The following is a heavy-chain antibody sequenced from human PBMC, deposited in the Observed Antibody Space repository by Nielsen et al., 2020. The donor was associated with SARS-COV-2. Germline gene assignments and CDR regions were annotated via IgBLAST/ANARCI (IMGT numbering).Heavy chain of an antibody. V-gene: IGHV3-21*01. J-gene: IGHJ4*02. D-gene: IGHD4-23*01. CDR1: GFTFSSYS. Sequence: GESLKISCAASGFTFSSYSMNWVRQAPGKGLEWVSSISSSSSYIYYADSVKGRFTISRDNAKNSLYLQMNSQRAEDTAVYYCARDLRWDSNYWGQGTLVTVSS. CDR2: ISSSSSYI. CDR3: ARDLRWDSNY.